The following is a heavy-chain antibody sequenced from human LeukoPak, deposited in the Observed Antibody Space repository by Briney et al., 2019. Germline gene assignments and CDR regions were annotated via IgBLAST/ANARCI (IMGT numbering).Heavy chain of an antibody. CDR3: AREVGGGATNYFDY. CDR1: GFTFSSHW. D-gene: IGHD1-26*01. Sequence: GGSLRLSCAASGFTFSSHWMSGVRQAPGKGLAWMANINQDGSEKYYVDPVKGRFTISRDNAKNSQYLQMSSLRADDTAVYYCAREVGGGATNYFDYWGQGTLVTVSS. CDR2: INQDGSEK. J-gene: IGHJ4*02. V-gene: IGHV3-7*05.